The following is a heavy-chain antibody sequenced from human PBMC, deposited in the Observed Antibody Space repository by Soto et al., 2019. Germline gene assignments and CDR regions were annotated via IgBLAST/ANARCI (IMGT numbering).Heavy chain of an antibody. J-gene: IGHJ6*02. CDR1: GGFINSGDYH. V-gene: IGHV4-30-4*01. CDR2: IYYSAST. CDR3: ARESRTPSGGMDV. Sequence: LSLTCTVSGGFINSGDYHWTWIRQFPGKGLEWIGGIYYSASTYYNPALVSRITISLDTSKNQFSLKLTSVTAADTAVYYCARESRTPSGGMDVWGQGTTVTVSS.